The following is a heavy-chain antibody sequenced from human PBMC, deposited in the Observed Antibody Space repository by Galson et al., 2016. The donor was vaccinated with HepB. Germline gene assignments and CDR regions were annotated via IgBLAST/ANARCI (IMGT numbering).Heavy chain of an antibody. J-gene: IGHJ4*02. Sequence: SLRLSCAASGFTFRNYWMIWVRQAPGKGLEWVANIKEDGSDEYYVDSVKGRFTVSRDNARNSLYLQMNSLRADDTAVYYCAREITPTYLKYDTTGYFDFWGQGTLVTVSS. CDR2: IKEDGSDE. V-gene: IGHV3-7*03. D-gene: IGHD3-22*01. CDR3: AREITPTYLKYDTTGYFDF. CDR1: GFTFRNYW.